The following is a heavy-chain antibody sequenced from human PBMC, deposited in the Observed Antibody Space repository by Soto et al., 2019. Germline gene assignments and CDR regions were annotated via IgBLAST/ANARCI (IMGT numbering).Heavy chain of an antibody. CDR3: ARVSSSPGYYYGMDV. D-gene: IGHD6-6*01. CDR2: MNPNSGNT. V-gene: IGHV1-8*01. Sequence: ASVEVSCKXSGYTFTSYDINWVRQATGQGLEWMGWMNPNSGNTGYAQKFQGRVTMTRNTSISTAYMELSSLRSEDTAVYYCARVSSSPGYYYGMDVWGQGTTVTVSS. J-gene: IGHJ6*02. CDR1: GYTFTSYD.